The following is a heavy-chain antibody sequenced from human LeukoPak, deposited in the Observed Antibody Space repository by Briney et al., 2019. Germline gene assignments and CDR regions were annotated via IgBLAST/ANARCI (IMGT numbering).Heavy chain of an antibody. V-gene: IGHV4-39*01. CDR1: GGSISSSSYY. D-gene: IGHD3-22*01. J-gene: IGHJ4*02. CDR2: IYYSGST. CDR3: ARHRGSSGLGAFDY. Sequence: PSETLSLTCTVSGGSISSSSYYWGWIRQPPGKGLEWIGSIYYSGSTYYNPSLKSRVTISVDTSKNQFSLKLSSVTAADTAVYYCARHRGSSGLGAFDYWGQGTLVTVSS.